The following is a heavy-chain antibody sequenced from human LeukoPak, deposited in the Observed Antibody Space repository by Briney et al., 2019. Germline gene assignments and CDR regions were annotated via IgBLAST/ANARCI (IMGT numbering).Heavy chain of an antibody. CDR1: GFTLRTYW. V-gene: IGHV3-7*01. Sequence: GGSLRLSCGVSGFTLRTYWMSWVRQAPGKGLEWVASINQGGGETHYVESVKGRFTISRDNGMNSFFLQMNSLRAEDTAVYYCARIMGERTIYDYWGQGSLVTVSS. CDR2: INQGGGET. D-gene: IGHD1-26*01. CDR3: ARIMGERTIYDY. J-gene: IGHJ4*02.